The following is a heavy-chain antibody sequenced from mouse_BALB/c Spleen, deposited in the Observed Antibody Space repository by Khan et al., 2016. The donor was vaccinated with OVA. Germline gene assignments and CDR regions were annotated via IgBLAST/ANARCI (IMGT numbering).Heavy chain of an antibody. CDR1: GYSITSDYA. V-gene: IGHV3-2*02. CDR2: ISSSGST. D-gene: IGHD2-2*01. J-gene: IGHJ4*01. Sequence: EVQLQQSGPGLVKPSQSLSLTCTVTGYSITSDYAWNWIRQFPGNKLEWMGYISSSGSTNYNPALKSRISITRDTSKNQFFLQLNSVTTEDTATYYWARYGSRYNYAMDYWGQGTSVTVSS. CDR3: ARYGSRYNYAMDY.